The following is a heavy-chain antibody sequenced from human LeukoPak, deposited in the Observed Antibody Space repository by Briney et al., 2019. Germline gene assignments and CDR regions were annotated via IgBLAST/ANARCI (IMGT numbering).Heavy chain of an antibody. CDR2: ISTSSSYI. D-gene: IGHD3-16*01. J-gene: IGHJ6*03. CDR1: GFTFSSYS. CDR3: ATSMVTFPRYYYMDV. V-gene: IGHV3-21*04. Sequence: GGSLRLSCAASGFTFSSYSMNWVRQAPGKGLEWVSSISTSSSYIYYADSVKGRFTISRDNSKNTLYLQMNSLRAEDTAVYYCATSMVTFPRYYYMDVWGKGTTVTISS.